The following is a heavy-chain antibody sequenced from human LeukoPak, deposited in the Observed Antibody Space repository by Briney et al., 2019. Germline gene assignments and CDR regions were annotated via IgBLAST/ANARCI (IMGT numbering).Heavy chain of an antibody. CDR1: GYTFTGYY. Sequence: ASVKVSCKASGYTFTGYYMHWVRQAPGQGLEWMGWINPNSGGTNYAQKFQGRVTMTRDTSISTAYMELSRLRSDDTAVYYCARDVGYEGNYYYYYMDVWGKGTTVTVSS. J-gene: IGHJ6*03. D-gene: IGHD5-12*01. V-gene: IGHV1-2*02. CDR3: ARDVGYEGNYYYYYMDV. CDR2: INPNSGGT.